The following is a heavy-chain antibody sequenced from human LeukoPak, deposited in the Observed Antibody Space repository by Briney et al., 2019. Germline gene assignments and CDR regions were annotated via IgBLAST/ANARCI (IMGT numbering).Heavy chain of an antibody. CDR1: GGSISSYY. D-gene: IGHD3-10*01. V-gene: IGHV4-59*01. CDR3: ARGGGALQFDY. Sequence: TSETLSLTCTVSGGSISSYYWSWIRQPPGKGLEWIGYIYYSGSTNYYPSLKSRVTISVDTSKNHFSLKLSSMTAADTAIYYCARGGGALQFDYWGQGTLVTVSS. J-gene: IGHJ4*02. CDR2: IYYSGST.